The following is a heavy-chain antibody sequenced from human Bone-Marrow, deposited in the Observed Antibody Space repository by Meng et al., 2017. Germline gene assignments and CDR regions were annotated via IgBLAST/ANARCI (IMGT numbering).Heavy chain of an antibody. CDR2: IYPGDSDT. CDR3: ARPLVVAGNTYYFDY. Sequence: GGSLRLSCKGSGYSFTSYWIGWVRQMPGKGLEWMGIIYPGDSDTRYSPSFQGQVTISADKSISTAYLQWGSLKASDTAMYYCARPLVVAGNTYYFDYWGQGTLVTVSS. V-gene: IGHV5-51*01. CDR1: GYSFTSYW. D-gene: IGHD2-15*01. J-gene: IGHJ4*02.